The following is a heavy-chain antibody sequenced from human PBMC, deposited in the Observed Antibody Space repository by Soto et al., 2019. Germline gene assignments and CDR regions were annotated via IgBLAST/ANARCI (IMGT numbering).Heavy chain of an antibody. CDR3: AHAFGGTSWPNDAFDV. CDR1: GFSFSADGVG. J-gene: IGHJ3*01. V-gene: IGHV2-5*02. Sequence: QITLKESGPTLVKPTQTLTLTCIFSGFSFSADGVGVGWIGQPPGKALEWLALIYWDDDTRYRPSLKSRLTITKDSSKNQVVLTMTNMDPLDTATYYCAHAFGGTSWPNDAFDVRGQGTVVIVSS. D-gene: IGHD3-16*01. CDR2: IYWDDDT.